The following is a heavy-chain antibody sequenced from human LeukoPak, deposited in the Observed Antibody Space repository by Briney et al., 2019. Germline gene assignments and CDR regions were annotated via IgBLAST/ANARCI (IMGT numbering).Heavy chain of an antibody. Sequence: GGSLRLSCAASEFTFSSFWMTWVRQAPGKGLEWVANIKPDGSEKFYVDSVKGRFTISRDNAKNSLYLQMNSLRVEDTAVYYCARGGRVGASDYWGQGTLVTVSS. CDR1: EFTFSSFW. J-gene: IGHJ4*02. D-gene: IGHD1-26*01. CDR2: IKPDGSEK. CDR3: ARGGRVGASDY. V-gene: IGHV3-7*01.